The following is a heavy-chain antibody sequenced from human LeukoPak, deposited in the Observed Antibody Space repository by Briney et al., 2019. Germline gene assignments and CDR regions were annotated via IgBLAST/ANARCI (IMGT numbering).Heavy chain of an antibody. CDR2: ISGSGGST. V-gene: IGHV3-23*01. CDR1: GFTFSSYA. Sequence: SGGSLRLSCAASGFTFSSYAMSWVRQAPGKGLEWVSAISGSGGSTYYADSVKGRFTISRDNSKNTLYLQMNSLRAEDTAVYYCAKTAGGGKTMEVLDYWGQGTLVTVSS. CDR3: AKTAGGGKTMEVLDY. J-gene: IGHJ4*02. D-gene: IGHD1-1*01.